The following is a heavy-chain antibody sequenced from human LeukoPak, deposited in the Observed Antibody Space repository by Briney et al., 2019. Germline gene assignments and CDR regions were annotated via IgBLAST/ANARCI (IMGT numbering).Heavy chain of an antibody. J-gene: IGHJ4*01. CDR2: IRSKAYGGTT. Sequence: PGGSLRLSCAASGFTFSSYEMNWVRQAPGKGLEWVGFIRSKAYGGTTEYAASVKGRFTISRDDSKSIAYLQMNSLKTEDTAVYYCTRPAAAYGSGSYYNVVPYWGHGTLVTVSS. V-gene: IGHV3-49*04. D-gene: IGHD3-10*01. CDR3: TRPAAAYGSGSYYNVVPY. CDR1: GFTFSSYE.